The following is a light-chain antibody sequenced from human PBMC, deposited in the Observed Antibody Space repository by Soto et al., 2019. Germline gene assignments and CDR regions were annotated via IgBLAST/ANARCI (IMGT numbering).Light chain of an antibody. CDR1: SSDVGGYNY. CDR3: CSYAGSYTYV. Sequence: QSVLTQPRSVSGSPGQSVTISCTGTSSDVGGYNYVSWYQQHPGKAPKLMIYDVSKRPSGVPDRFSGSKSGNTASLTISGLQAEDEADYYCCSYAGSYTYVFGHGIKVTV. CDR2: DVS. J-gene: IGLJ1*01. V-gene: IGLV2-11*01.